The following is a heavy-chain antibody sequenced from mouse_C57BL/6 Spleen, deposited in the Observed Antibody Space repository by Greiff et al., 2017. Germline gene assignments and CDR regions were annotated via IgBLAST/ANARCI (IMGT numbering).Heavy chain of an antibody. CDR3: ARKGAGYFDV. V-gene: IGHV2-2*01. CDR2: IWSGGST. CDR1: GFSLTSYG. J-gene: IGHJ1*03. Sequence: VQLQESGPGLVQPSQSLSITCTVSGFSLTSYGVHWVRQSPGTGLEWLGVIWSGGSTDYNAAFISRLSISKEKSRSQVFFKMNSLQADDTAIYYCARKGAGYFDVWGTGTTVTVSS.